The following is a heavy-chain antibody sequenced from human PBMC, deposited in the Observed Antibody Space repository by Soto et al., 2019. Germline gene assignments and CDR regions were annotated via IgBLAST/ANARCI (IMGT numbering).Heavy chain of an antibody. CDR1: GYTFTSYG. CDR2: ISAYNGNT. V-gene: IGHV1-18*01. CDR3: ASSIHDYGHYLDY. J-gene: IGHJ4*02. D-gene: IGHD4-17*01. Sequence: QVQLVQSGAEVKKPGASVKVSCKASGYTFTSYGISWVRQAPGQGLEWMGWISAYNGNTNYAQKLQGRVTMTTDTYTSTAYMEPRSLRSDDTAVYYCASSIHDYGHYLDYWGQGTLVTVSS.